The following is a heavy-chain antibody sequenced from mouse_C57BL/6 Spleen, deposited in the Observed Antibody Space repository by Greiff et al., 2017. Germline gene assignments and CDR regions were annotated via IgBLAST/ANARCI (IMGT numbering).Heavy chain of an antibody. D-gene: IGHD1-1*01. CDR2: IHPNSGST. Sequence: QVQLKQPGAELVKPGASVKLSCKASGYTFTSYWMHWVKQRPGQGLEWIGMIHPNSGSTNYNEKFKSKATLTVAKSSSTAYMQLSSLTSEDSAVYYCSIITTVALHYYAMDYWGQGTSVTVSS. CDR3: SIITTVALHYYAMDY. J-gene: IGHJ4*01. V-gene: IGHV1-64*01. CDR1: GYTFTSYW.